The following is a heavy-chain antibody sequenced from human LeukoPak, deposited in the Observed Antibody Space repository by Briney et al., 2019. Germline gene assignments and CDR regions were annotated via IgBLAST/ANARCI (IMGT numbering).Heavy chain of an antibody. CDR3: ASVDIVATIRRVGLDY. D-gene: IGHD5-12*01. Sequence: GGSLRLSCAASGFTFSSYAMSRVRQAPGKGLEWVSAISGSGGSTYYADSVKGRFTISRDNSRNTLYLQMNSLRAEDTAVYYCASVDIVATIRRVGLDYWGQGTLVTVSS. CDR1: GFTFSSYA. V-gene: IGHV3-23*01. J-gene: IGHJ4*02. CDR2: ISGSGGST.